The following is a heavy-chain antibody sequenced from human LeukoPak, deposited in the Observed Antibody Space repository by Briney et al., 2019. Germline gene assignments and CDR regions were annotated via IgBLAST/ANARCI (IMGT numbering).Heavy chain of an antibody. Sequence: SETLSLTCAVSGGSFSGYYWGWIRQPPGKGLEWIGSIYYSGSTYYNPSLKSRVTISVDTSKNQFSLKLSSVTAADTAVYYCARETGYYCGSGDNIPNDYWGQGTLVTVSS. CDR3: ARETGYYCGSGDNIPNDY. CDR1: GGSFSGYY. V-gene: IGHV4-34*01. J-gene: IGHJ4*02. D-gene: IGHD3-10*01. CDR2: IYYSGST.